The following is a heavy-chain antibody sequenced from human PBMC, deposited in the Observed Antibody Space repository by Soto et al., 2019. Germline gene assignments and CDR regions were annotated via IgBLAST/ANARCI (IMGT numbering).Heavy chain of an antibody. V-gene: IGHV3-33*01. D-gene: IGHD2-15*01. CDR1: GFTFSSCV. Sequence: HPGGSLRLSCAASGFTFSSCVMHWVRQAPGKGLEWVSSIWHDGGNKFYADSVKGRFTISRDNSKNMLFLQVNSLRAEDTAVYYCAREVEVGSRNFDYWGLGTLVTVSS. J-gene: IGHJ4*02. CDR3: AREVEVGSRNFDY. CDR2: IWHDGGNK.